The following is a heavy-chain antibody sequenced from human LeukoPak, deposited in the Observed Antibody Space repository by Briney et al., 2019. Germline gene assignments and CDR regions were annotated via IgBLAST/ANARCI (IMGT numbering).Heavy chain of an antibody. CDR3: ARDSLYGSGSYLPDY. CDR2: ISAYNGNT. D-gene: IGHD3-10*01. V-gene: IGHV1-18*01. Sequence: ASVKVSCKASGYTFTSYGISWVRQAPGQGLEWMGCISAYNGNTNYAQKLQGRVTMTTDTSTSTAYMELRSLRSDDTAVYYCARDSLYGSGSYLPDYWGQGTLVTVSS. CDR1: GYTFTSYG. J-gene: IGHJ4*02.